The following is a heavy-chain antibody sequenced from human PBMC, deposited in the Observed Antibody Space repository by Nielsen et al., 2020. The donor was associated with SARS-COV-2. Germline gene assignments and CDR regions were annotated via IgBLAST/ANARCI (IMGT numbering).Heavy chain of an antibody. D-gene: IGHD3-9*01. V-gene: IGHV1-3*01. CDR2: INAGNGNT. Sequence: WVRQAPGQRLEWMGWINAGNGNTKYSQKFQGRVTITRDTSTSTVYMELSSLRSEDTAVYYCARDTARYDILTGYYMGRTLNWFDPWGQGTLVTVSS. J-gene: IGHJ5*02. CDR3: ARDTARYDILTGYYMGRTLNWFDP.